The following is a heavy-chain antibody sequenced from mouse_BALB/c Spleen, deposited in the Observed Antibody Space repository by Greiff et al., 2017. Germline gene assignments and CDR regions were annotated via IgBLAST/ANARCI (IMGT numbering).Heavy chain of an antibody. V-gene: IGHV1-54*01. D-gene: IGHD2-3*01. CDR3: ARDGYYVYYFDY. Sequence: VQLQQSGAELVRPGTSVKVSCKASGYAFTNYLIEWVKQRPGQGLEWIGVINPGSGGTNYNEKFKGKATLTADKSSSTAYMQLSSLTSDDSAVYFCARDGYYVYYFDYWGQGTTLTVSS. CDR1: GYAFTNYL. CDR2: INPGSGGT. J-gene: IGHJ2*01.